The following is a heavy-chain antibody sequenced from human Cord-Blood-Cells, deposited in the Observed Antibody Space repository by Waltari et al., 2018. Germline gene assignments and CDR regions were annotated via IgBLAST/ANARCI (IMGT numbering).Heavy chain of an antibody. CDR3: ARGNVSRFLEWLLPLDY. Sequence: QLQLQESGPGLVKPSETLSLTCTVSGGSISSSRYYLGWIRQPPGKGLEWIGSIYYSGSTYYNPSLKSRVTISVDTSKNQFSLKLSSVTAADTAVYYCARGNVSRFLEWLLPLDYWGQGTLVTVSS. V-gene: IGHV4-39*01. CDR2: IYYSGST. J-gene: IGHJ4*02. D-gene: IGHD3-3*01. CDR1: GGSISSSRYY.